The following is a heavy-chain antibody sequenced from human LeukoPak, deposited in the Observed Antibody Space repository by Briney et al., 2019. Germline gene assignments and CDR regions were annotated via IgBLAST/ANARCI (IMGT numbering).Heavy chain of an antibody. D-gene: IGHD1-26*01. Sequence: GGSLRLSCAASGFTFSSYSMNWVRQAPGKGLEWVSSISSSYIYYADSVKGQFTISRDNSKNTLYLQMNSLRAEDTAVYYCARDFDSGSYDYWGQGTLVTVSS. CDR3: ARDFDSGSYDY. CDR1: GFTFSSYS. CDR2: ISSSYI. J-gene: IGHJ4*02. V-gene: IGHV3-21*01.